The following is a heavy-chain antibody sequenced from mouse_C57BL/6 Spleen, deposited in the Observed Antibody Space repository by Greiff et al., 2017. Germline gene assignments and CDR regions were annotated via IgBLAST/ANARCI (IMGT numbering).Heavy chain of an antibody. CDR3: AFYGSTPFAY. D-gene: IGHD1-1*01. CDR1: GYTFTGYW. Sequence: QVQLQQSGAELMKPGASVKLSCKATGYTFTGYWIEWVKQRPGHGLEWIGEILPGSGSTNYNAKFKGKATFTADTSSNTAYMQLSSLTTEDSAIYYCAFYGSTPFAYWGQGTLVTVSA. V-gene: IGHV1-9*01. J-gene: IGHJ3*01. CDR2: ILPGSGST.